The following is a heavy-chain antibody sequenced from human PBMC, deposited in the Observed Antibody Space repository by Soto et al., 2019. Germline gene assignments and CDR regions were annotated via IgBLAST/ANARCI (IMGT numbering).Heavy chain of an antibody. V-gene: IGHV3-66*01. CDR1: GFTVSSNY. Sequence: GGSLRLSCAASGFTVSSNYMSWVRQAPGEGLEWVSVIYSGGSTYYADSVKGRFTISRHNSKNTLYLQMNSLRAEDTAVYYCARSGGLLGNSVDYWGQGTLVTVSS. J-gene: IGHJ4*02. D-gene: IGHD4-4*01. CDR2: IYSGGST. CDR3: ARSGGLLGNSVDY.